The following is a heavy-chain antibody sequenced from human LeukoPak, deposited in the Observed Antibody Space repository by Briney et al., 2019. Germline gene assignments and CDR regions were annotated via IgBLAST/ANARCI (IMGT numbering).Heavy chain of an antibody. CDR3: ARGAFQDTSGWYGIDY. V-gene: IGHV3-74*01. CDR1: GFTFSSYR. D-gene: IGHD6-19*01. Sequence: PGWSLRLSRAASGFTFSSYRMHWVRQAPGKGLVWVSRINSDGRRATYADSVEGRFTISRDNAKNTLYLQMNSLRAEDTAVYYCARGAFQDTSGWYGIDYWGQGTLVTVSS. J-gene: IGHJ4*02. CDR2: INSDGRRA.